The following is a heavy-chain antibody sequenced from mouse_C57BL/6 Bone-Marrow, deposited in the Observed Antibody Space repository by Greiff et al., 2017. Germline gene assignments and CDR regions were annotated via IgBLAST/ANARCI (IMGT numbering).Heavy chain of an antibody. J-gene: IGHJ2*01. CDR2: ISDGGSYT. D-gene: IGHD1-1*01. CDR1: GFTFSSYA. Sequence: EVMLVESGGGLVKPGGSLKLSCAASGFTFSSYAMSWVRQTPEKRLEWVATISDGGSYTYYPDNVKGRFTISRDNAKNNLYLQMSHLKSEDTAMYYCARITTVVAPLDYWGQGTTLTVSS. CDR3: ARITTVVAPLDY. V-gene: IGHV5-4*03.